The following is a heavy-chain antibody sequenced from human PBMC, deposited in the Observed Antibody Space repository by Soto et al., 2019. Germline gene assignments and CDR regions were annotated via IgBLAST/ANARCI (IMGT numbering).Heavy chain of an antibody. CDR3: AKAGSEGSGWYLTEYFDY. CDR2: ISYDGSNK. V-gene: IGHV3-30*18. CDR1: GFTFSSYG. D-gene: IGHD6-19*01. J-gene: IGHJ4*02. Sequence: GGSLRLSCAASGFTFSSYGMHWVRQAPGKGLEWVAVISYDGSNKYYADSVKGRFTISRDNSKNTLYLQMNSLRAEDTAVYYCAKAGSEGSGWYLTEYFDYWGQGTLVTVSS.